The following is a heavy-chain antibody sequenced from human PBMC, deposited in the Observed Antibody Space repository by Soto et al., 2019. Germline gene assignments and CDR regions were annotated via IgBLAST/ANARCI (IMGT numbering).Heavy chain of an antibody. CDR1: GGSISSGGYY. CDR2: IYYSGST. V-gene: IGHV4-31*03. Sequence: SETLSLTCTVSGGSISSGGYYWSWIRQHPGKGLEWIGYIYYSGSTYYNPSLKSRVTISVDTSKNQFSLKLSSVTAADTAVYYCARDPLVPAAIWSQGPLVTVSS. CDR3: ARDPLVPAAI. J-gene: IGHJ4*02. D-gene: IGHD2-2*01.